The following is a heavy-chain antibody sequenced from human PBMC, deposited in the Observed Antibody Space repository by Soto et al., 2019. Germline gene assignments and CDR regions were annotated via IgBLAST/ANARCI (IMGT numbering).Heavy chain of an antibody. CDR2: ISWNSGSI. D-gene: IGHD6-19*01. Sequence: GGSLRLSCAASGFTFDDYAMHWGRQAPGKGLEWVSGISWNSGSIGYTDSVKGRFTISRDNAKNSLYLQMNSLRAEDTALYYCAKDRDSSGWYLDYWGQGTLVTVSS. CDR1: GFTFDDYA. J-gene: IGHJ4*02. CDR3: AKDRDSSGWYLDY. V-gene: IGHV3-9*01.